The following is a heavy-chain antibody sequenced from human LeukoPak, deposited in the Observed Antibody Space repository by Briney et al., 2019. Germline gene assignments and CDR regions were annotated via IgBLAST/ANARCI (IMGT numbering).Heavy chain of an antibody. CDR3: ARQPVLSEYGWSPTMDV. J-gene: IGHJ6*02. D-gene: IGHD2-15*01. CDR1: GGSISSSDYY. CDR2: INHSGST. Sequence: SETLSLTRTVSGGSISSSDYYWVWIRQPPGKGLEWIGEINHSGSTNYNPSLESRATISADTSKNQFSLRLRSVTAADTAVYYCARQPVLSEYGWSPTMDVWGQGTTVTVSS. V-gene: IGHV4-39*01.